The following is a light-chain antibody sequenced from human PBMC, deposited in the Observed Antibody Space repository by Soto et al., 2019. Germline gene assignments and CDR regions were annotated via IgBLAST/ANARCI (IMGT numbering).Light chain of an antibody. V-gene: IGLV2-14*01. CDR1: SSDVGGYKF. J-gene: IGLJ1*01. Sequence: QSALTQPASVSGSPGQSITISCSGTSSDVGGYKFVSWYQQYPGKAPKRMIYDVNNRPSGVSHRFSGSKSGNTASLTISGLQAAAEADYYCISYTSRSCDVFGTGTKVTVL. CDR2: DVN. CDR3: ISYTSRSCDV.